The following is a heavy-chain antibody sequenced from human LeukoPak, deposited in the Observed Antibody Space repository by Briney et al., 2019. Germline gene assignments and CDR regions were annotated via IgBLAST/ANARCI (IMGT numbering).Heavy chain of an antibody. CDR3: AKDCVKECYDILTGYLN. V-gene: IGHV3-23*01. CDR1: GFTFSSYA. CDR2: ISGSGGST. D-gene: IGHD3-9*01. Sequence: GGSLRLSCAASGFTFSSYAMSWVRQAPGKGLEWVSAISGSGGSTYYADSVKGRFTISRDNSKNTLYLQMNSLRAEDTAVYYCAKDCVKECYDILTGYLNWGQGTLVTVSS. J-gene: IGHJ4*02.